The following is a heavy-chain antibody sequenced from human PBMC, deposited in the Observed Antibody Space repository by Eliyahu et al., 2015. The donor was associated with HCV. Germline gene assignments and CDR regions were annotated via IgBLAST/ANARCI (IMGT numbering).Heavy chain of an antibody. D-gene: IGHD4-17*01. CDR1: GFTFXSYA. CDR3: ARVGDYGAYWYFDL. V-gene: IGHV3-23*03. CDR2: IYSGGSST. J-gene: IGHJ2*01. Sequence: EVQLLESGGGLVQPGGSLRLSCAASGFTFXSYAMSWVRQAPGKGLEWVSVIYSGGSSTYYADSVKGRFTISRDKSKNTLYLQMSSLRADDTALYYCARVGDYGAYWYFDLWGRGTRVTVSS.